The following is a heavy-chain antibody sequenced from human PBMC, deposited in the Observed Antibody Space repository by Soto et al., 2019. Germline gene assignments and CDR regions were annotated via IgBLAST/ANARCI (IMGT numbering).Heavy chain of an antibody. J-gene: IGHJ5*02. CDR2: INHSGST. CDR1: GGSFSGYY. Sequence: QVQLQQWGAGLLKPSETLSLTCAVYGGSFSGYYWSWIRQPPGKGLEWIGEINHSGSTNYNPSLTSRVPISVDVSKNQFSLKLSSVTAADTAVYYCARGGIAVLKVRGWFDPWGRGTLVTVSS. D-gene: IGHD6-19*01. CDR3: ARGGIAVLKVRGWFDP. V-gene: IGHV4-34*01.